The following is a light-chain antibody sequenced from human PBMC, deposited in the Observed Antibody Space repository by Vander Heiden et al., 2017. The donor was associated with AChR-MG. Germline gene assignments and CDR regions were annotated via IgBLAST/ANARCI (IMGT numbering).Light chain of an antibody. J-gene: IGLJ2*01. CDR1: TLGDKY. Sequence: SYALTQPPSVSVSPGQTASISCSGDTLGDKYTSWYQQKSGQSPVVVVYQETKRPSGVPERFSGSKFGNTATLTISGTQATDEADYYCQAWDGGNVIFGGGTKLTVL. V-gene: IGLV3-1*01. CDR3: QAWDGGNVI. CDR2: QET.